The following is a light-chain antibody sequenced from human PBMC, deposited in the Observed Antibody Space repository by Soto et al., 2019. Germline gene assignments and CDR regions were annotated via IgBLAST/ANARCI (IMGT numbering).Light chain of an antibody. CDR3: QQYGSSPPIT. Sequence: EFVLTQSPGTLSLSPVERATLSCMASQTVRNNYLAWYQQKPGQAPRLLIYDASSRATGIPDRFSGSGSGTDFTLTISRLEPEDFAVYYCQQYGSSPPITFGQGTRLEIK. V-gene: IGKV3-20*01. J-gene: IGKJ5*01. CDR1: QTVRNNY. CDR2: DAS.